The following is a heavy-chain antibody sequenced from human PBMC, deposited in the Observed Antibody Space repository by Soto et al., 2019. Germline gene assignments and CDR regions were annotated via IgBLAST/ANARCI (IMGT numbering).Heavy chain of an antibody. V-gene: IGHV3-23*01. Sequence: PGGSLRLSCAASGFTFSSYTMSWVRQAPGKGLEWVSAISGSGGSTYYADSVKGRFTISRDNSKNTLYLQMNSLRAEDTAVYYRAKEESSSSWYGHWSQGTLVTVSS. CDR3: AKEESSSSWYGH. J-gene: IGHJ4*02. CDR1: GFTFSSYT. D-gene: IGHD6-13*01. CDR2: ISGSGGST.